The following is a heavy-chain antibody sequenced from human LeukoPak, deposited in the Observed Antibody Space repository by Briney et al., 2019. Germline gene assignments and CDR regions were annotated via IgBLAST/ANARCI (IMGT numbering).Heavy chain of an antibody. V-gene: IGHV3-33*01. CDR3: AREDCSSTSCYIDY. Sequence: PGRSLRLSCAASGFTFSSYGMPWVRQAPGKGLEWVAVIWYDGSNKYYADSVKGRFTISRDNSKNTLYLQMNSLRAEDTAVYYCAREDCSSTSCYIDYWGQGTLVTVS. J-gene: IGHJ4*02. CDR1: GFTFSSYG. CDR2: IWYDGSNK. D-gene: IGHD2-2*02.